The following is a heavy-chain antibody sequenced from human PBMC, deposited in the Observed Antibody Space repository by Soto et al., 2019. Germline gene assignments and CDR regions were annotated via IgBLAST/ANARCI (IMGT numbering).Heavy chain of an antibody. D-gene: IGHD2-2*01. CDR2: INLNDGGT. Sequence: GASVKVSGNTSEYSFGDYYLHWVRQAPEQGLEWMGWINLNDGGTNSPRKFQGRLTMTRDKSITTVYMELSRLRSDDTAVYFCVRDAPSHQSIFDLWGPGTLVTVSS. CDR1: EYSFGDYY. CDR3: VRDAPSHQSIFDL. J-gene: IGHJ4*01. V-gene: IGHV1-2*02.